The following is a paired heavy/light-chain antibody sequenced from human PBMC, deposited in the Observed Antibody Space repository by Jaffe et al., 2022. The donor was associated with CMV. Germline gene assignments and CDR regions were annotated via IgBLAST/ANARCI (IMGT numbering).Heavy chain of an antibody. D-gene: IGHD3-16*01. CDR1: GFGFSDHY. CDR3: ARVARGRQPGDPGGEFYFDS. V-gene: IGHV3-72*01. J-gene: IGHJ4*02. CDR2: TRNRANSYTT. Sequence: VQLVESGGGLVQPGGSLRLSCAASGFGFSDHYMDWVRQAPGKGLDWVGRTRNRANSYTTEYAASVKGRFTISRDDSENSLFLQMNSLKTDDTAVYYCARVARGRQPGDPGGEFYFDSWGQGTLVTVSS.
Light chain of an antibody. Sequence: QVVLTQSPSASASLGASVKLTCTLSSGHSTYAIAWHQQQPEKGPRFLMKLNSDGSHRKGEGIPDRFSGSTSGAERYLTISGLQSEDEADYYCQTWGTGFEVFGGGTRLTVL. V-gene: IGLV4-69*01. CDR3: QTWGTGFEV. CDR2: LNSDGSH. J-gene: IGLJ2*01. CDR1: SGHSTYA.